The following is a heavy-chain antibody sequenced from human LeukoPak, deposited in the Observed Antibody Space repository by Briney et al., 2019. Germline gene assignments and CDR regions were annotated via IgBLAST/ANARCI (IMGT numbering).Heavy chain of an antibody. CDR2: ISLDGNNK. J-gene: IGHJ3*02. Sequence: PGGSLRLSCAASGFTFSSYGMHWVRQAPGKGLEGVAIISLDGNNKYYADSVKGRFTISRDNSKNTLYLQMNSLRAEDTAVYYCAKEGRWLQLGGAFDIWGEGTMITVSS. V-gene: IGHV3-30*18. CDR3: AKEGRWLQLGGAFDI. D-gene: IGHD5-24*01. CDR1: GFTFSSYG.